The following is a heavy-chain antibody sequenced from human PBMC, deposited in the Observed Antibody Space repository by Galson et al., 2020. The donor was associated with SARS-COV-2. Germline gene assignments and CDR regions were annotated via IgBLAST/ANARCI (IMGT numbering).Heavy chain of an antibody. CDR3: TTAPRGLSLRVVVGVYFHS. V-gene: IGHV1-24*01. J-gene: IGHJ1*01. D-gene: IGHD2-15*01. CDR1: GDTLSDLS. Sequence: ASVQVSCKVSGDTLSDLSLHWVRQGPGKGLEWMGAFDLEDGEVIYAQKFQDRVTVTEDTATDTPYLEIRGLRSEDTAVYYCTTAPRGLSLRVVVGVYFHSWGQGTQVTGSS. CDR2: FDLEDGEV.